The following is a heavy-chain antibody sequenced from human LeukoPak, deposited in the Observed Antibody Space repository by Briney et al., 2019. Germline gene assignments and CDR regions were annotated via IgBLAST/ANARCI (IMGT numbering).Heavy chain of an antibody. CDR3: AKPIAVAGDTYYFDY. Sequence: TGGSLRLSCAASGSTFSSYAMSWVRQAPGKGLEWVSAISGSGGSTYYADSVKGRFTISRDNSKNTLYLQMNSLRAEDTAVYYCAKPIAVAGDTYYFDYWGQGTLVTVSS. V-gene: IGHV3-23*01. D-gene: IGHD6-19*01. J-gene: IGHJ4*02. CDR1: GSTFSSYA. CDR2: ISGSGGST.